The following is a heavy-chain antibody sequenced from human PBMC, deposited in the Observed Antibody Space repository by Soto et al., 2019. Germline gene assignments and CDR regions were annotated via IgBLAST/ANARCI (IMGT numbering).Heavy chain of an antibody. CDR3: ARDYTAVTGTLS. D-gene: IGHD1-7*01. Sequence: QVQLVESGGGVVQPGRSLRLSCAASGFTFSSYGMHWVRQAPGKGLEWVAVIWYDGSNKYYADSVKGRFTISRDNSKNTLYLQMNSVRAEDTAVYYCARDYTAVTGTLSWGQGTLVTVSS. J-gene: IGHJ5*02. V-gene: IGHV3-33*01. CDR2: IWYDGSNK. CDR1: GFTFSSYG.